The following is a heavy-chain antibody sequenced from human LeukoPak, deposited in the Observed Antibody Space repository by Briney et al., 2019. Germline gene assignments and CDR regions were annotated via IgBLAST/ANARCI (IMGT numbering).Heavy chain of an antibody. D-gene: IGHD3-9*01. Sequence: GSLRLSCAASGFTFSSYWMHWVRQAPGKGLVWVSRINSDGSSTSYADSVKGRFTISRDNAKNTLYLQMNSLRAEDTAGYYCARDGHDILTGYYPSNWFDPWGQGTLVTVSS. V-gene: IGHV3-74*01. CDR3: ARDGHDILTGYYPSNWFDP. CDR2: INSDGSST. J-gene: IGHJ5*02. CDR1: GFTFSSYW.